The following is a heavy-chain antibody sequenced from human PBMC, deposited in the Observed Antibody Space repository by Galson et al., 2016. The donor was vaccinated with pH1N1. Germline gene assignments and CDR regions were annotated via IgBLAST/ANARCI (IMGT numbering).Heavy chain of an antibody. V-gene: IGHV1-18*01. CDR2: ISAYNGNT. D-gene: IGHD4-17*01. Sequence: SVKVSCKASGYTFTSYGISWVRQAPGQGLEWMGWISAYNGNTNYAQKLQGRVTMATDTSTGTAYMELRSLRSDDTAVYYCASAGYGDYVGYFDYWGKGTTVTVSS. CDR1: GYTFTSYG. CDR3: ASAGYGDYVGYFDY. J-gene: IGHJ4*03.